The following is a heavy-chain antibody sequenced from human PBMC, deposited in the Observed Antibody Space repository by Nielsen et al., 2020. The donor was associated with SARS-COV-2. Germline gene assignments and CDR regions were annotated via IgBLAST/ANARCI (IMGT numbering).Heavy chain of an antibody. CDR2: IDPSDSYT. CDR3: ARHGDYDILTGYYPHDALDI. J-gene: IGHJ3*02. Sequence: GESLKISCKGSGYSFTSYWISWVRQMPGKGLEWMGRIDPSDSYTNYSPSFQGHVTISADKSISTAYLQWSSLKASDTAMYYCARHGDYDILTGYYPHDALDIWGQGTMVTVSS. CDR1: GYSFTSYW. V-gene: IGHV5-10-1*01. D-gene: IGHD3-9*01.